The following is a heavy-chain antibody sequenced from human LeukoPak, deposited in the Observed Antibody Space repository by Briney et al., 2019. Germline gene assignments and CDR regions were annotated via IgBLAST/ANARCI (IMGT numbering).Heavy chain of an antibody. CDR3: ARIMYSYYGMDV. CDR2: TSDDGSAK. J-gene: IGHJ6*02. V-gene: IGHV3-30-3*01. Sequence: GGSLRLSCAASGFTFSSYAMHWVRQAPGKGLQWLALTSDDGSAKYYADSVKGRFTISRDNARNSLFLQMNSLRAEDTAVYYCARIMYSYYGMDVWGQGTTVTVSS. CDR1: GFTFSSYA. D-gene: IGHD3-16*01.